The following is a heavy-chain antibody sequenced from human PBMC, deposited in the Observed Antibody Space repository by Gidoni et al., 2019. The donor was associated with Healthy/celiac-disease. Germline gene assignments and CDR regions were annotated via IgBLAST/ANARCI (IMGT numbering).Heavy chain of an antibody. V-gene: IGHV3-23*01. J-gene: IGHJ4*02. CDR1: GFAFGSYA. CDR3: AKAPWAAAGTYGTFDY. Sequence: EVQLLESGGGLVQPGGSLRLSCAASGFAFGSYAMGWVRQAPGKGLEWVSAISGSGGSTYYADSVKGRFTISRDNSKNTLYLQMNSLRAEDTAVYYCAKAPWAAAGTYGTFDYWGQGTLVTVSS. CDR2: ISGSGGST. D-gene: IGHD6-13*01.